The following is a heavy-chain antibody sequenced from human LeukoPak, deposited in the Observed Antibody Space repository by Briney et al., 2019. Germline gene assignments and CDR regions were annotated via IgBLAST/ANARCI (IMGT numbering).Heavy chain of an antibody. D-gene: IGHD3-22*01. V-gene: IGHV1-2*02. Sequence: ASVKVSCKASGYTFTGYYMHWVRQAPGQGLEWMGWINPNSGGTNYAQKFQGRVTMTRDTSISTAYMELSRLRSDDTAVYYCARELYYYDSSGYSTWGQGTMVTVSS. CDR2: INPNSGGT. CDR1: GYTFTGYY. CDR3: ARELYYYDSSGYST. J-gene: IGHJ3*01.